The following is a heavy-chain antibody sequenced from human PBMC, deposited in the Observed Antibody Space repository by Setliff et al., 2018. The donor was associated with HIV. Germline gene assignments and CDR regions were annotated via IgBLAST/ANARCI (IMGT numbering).Heavy chain of an antibody. CDR1: GGFTNGFY. J-gene: IGHJ6*03. CDR2: INHSGST. Sequence: SETLSLTCNVSGGFTNGFYWSWIRQSPGKGLEWIGEINHSGSTKYNPSLKSRVTISVDTSKNQFSLKLSSVTAADTAVYYCARGTAYYNFWSGYSQDYYYYMDVWGKGTTVTVSS. D-gene: IGHD3-3*01. CDR3: ARGTAYYNFWSGYSQDYYYYMDV. V-gene: IGHV4-34*01.